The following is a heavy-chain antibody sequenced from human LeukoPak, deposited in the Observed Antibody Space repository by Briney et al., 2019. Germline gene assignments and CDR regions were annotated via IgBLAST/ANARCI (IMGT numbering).Heavy chain of an antibody. J-gene: IGHJ4*02. CDR2: ISGSGGST. Sequence: GGSLRLSCAASGFTFSSYGMSWVRQAPGKGLEWVSAISGSGGSTYYADSVEGRFTISRDNSKNTLYLHMHSLRADDTALYYCAKDLHGAFDYWGQGILVTVSS. D-gene: IGHD3-10*01. CDR1: GFTFSSYG. CDR3: AKDLHGAFDY. V-gene: IGHV3-23*01.